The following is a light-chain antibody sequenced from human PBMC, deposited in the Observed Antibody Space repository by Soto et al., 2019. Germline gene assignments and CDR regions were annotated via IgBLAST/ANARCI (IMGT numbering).Light chain of an antibody. J-gene: IGKJ5*01. CDR2: DAS. CDR3: QHRMNWPLT. V-gene: IGKV3-15*01. CDR1: QSVSSN. Sequence: EIVMTQSPGTLSVSPGERATLSCRASQSVSSNLAWYQQKPGQAPRLLISDASTRATGIPARFSGSGSGTEFTLTVSSLQSEDFAVYYCQHRMNWPLTFGQGTRLEIK.